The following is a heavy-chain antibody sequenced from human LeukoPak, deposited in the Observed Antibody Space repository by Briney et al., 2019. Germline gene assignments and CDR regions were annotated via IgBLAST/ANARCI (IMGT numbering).Heavy chain of an antibody. J-gene: IGHJ6*04. V-gene: IGHV3-48*03. CDR1: GFTFSSYE. CDR2: ISDSGNTI. Sequence: GGSLRLSCAASGFTFSSYEMNWVRQALGKGLEWVSYISDSGNTIYYADSVKGRFTISRDNTKNSLNLQMNSLRAEDTADYYCARDPGYYGSDPLDVWGKGTTVTVSS. D-gene: IGHD3-10*01. CDR3: ARDPGYYGSDPLDV.